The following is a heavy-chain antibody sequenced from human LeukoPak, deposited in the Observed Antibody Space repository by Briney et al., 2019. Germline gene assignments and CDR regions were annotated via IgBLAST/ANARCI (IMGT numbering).Heavy chain of an antibody. J-gene: IGHJ4*02. Sequence: GGSLRLSCAASGFTFNSLWMSWVRQAPGKGLEWVAVISYDGSNKYYADSVKGRFTISRDNSKNTLYLQVNSLRAEDTAMYFCARRGLPSGSSIDYFDYWGQGALVTVSS. D-gene: IGHD1-26*01. CDR2: ISYDGSNK. CDR3: ARRGLPSGSSIDYFDY. V-gene: IGHV3-30*03. CDR1: GFTFNSLW.